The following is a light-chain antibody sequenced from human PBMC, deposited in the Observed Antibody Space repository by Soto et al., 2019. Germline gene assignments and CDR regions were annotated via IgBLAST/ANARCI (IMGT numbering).Light chain of an antibody. CDR3: QQYTDWPLT. CDR1: QSVTSNY. V-gene: IGKV3-20*01. J-gene: IGKJ1*01. CDR2: GIS. Sequence: EVVITQSPAALSVSPGERATLSCRAMQSVTSNYLAWYQQKPGQAPRLLIYGISTRATGVPDRFSGSGSGTDFTLTISRLEPEEFAVYYCQQYTDWPLTFGQGTKVDIK.